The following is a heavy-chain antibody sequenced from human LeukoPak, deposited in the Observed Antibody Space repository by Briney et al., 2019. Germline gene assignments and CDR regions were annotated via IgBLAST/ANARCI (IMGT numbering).Heavy chain of an antibody. V-gene: IGHV5-51*01. D-gene: IGHD4/OR15-4a*01. CDR2: IYPGDSDT. Sequence: GGPLKISCQGSGYIFTSYWIGWVRQLPGKGLEWMGIIYPGDSDTRYSPSFQGQVTISADRSIRTAYLQWSSLKASDTAMYYCARGFYGGYYYYYYMDVWGKGTTVTISS. J-gene: IGHJ6*03. CDR1: GYIFTSYW. CDR3: ARGFYGGYYYYYYMDV.